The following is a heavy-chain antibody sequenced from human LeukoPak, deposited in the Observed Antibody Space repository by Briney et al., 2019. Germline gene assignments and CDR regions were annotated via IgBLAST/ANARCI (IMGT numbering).Heavy chain of an antibody. CDR1: GFTFSSYW. J-gene: IGHJ3*02. CDR2: IKQDGSEK. Sequence: QPGGSLRLSCAASGFTFSSYWMSWVRQAPGKGLEWVANIKQDGSEKYYVDSVKGRFTISRDNAKNSLYLQMNSLRAEDTAVYYCARLSSGYYHDAFDIWGQGTLVTVSS. CDR3: ARLSSGYYHDAFDI. D-gene: IGHD3-22*01. V-gene: IGHV3-7*01.